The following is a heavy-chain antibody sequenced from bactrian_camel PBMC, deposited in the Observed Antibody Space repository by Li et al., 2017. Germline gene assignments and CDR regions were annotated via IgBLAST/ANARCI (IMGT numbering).Heavy chain of an antibody. CDR1: GYIHSIRC. CDR2: VGRDGDG. D-gene: IGHD1*01. Sequence: HVQLVESGGGSVQAGGSLRLSCVDSGYIHSIRCMGWFRQAPGKSCEGVAGVGRDGDGHYADSVTGRFTISRDNTMNTAYLQMDSLKSEDTAQYYCVALAWGFNYWGQGTQVTVS. CDR3: VALAWGFNY. J-gene: IGHJ4*01. V-gene: IGHV3S53*01.